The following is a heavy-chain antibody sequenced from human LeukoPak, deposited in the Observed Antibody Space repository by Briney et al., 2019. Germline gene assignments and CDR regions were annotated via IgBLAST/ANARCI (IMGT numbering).Heavy chain of an antibody. CDR3: AKEMYDYVWGSYFEN. D-gene: IGHD3-16*01. J-gene: IGHJ4*02. V-gene: IGHV3-30*02. Sequence: GGSLRLSCGASGFTFRSYGVHWVRQAPGKGLEWVACIQKDGSNKYYGDSVKGRFTISRDNSKNTLYLQMNSLRVEDTAVYYCAKEMYDYVWGSYFENWGQGTLVTVSS. CDR1: GFTFRSYG. CDR2: IQKDGSNK.